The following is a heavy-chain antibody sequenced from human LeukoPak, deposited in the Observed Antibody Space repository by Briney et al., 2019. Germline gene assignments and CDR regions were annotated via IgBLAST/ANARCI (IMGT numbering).Heavy chain of an antibody. CDR3: ASRKLGNDY. CDR1: GFTFSSYG. J-gene: IGHJ4*02. Sequence: GSLRLSCAASGFTFSSYGVSWVRQAPGKGLEWVSAISGSGGSTYYADSVKGRFTISRDNSKNTLYLQMNSLRGEDTAVYYCASRKLGNDYWGQGTLVTVSS. V-gene: IGHV3-23*01. D-gene: IGHD7-27*01. CDR2: ISGSGGST.